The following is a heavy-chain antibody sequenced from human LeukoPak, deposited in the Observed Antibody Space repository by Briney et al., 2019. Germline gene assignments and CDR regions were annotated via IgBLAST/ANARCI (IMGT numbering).Heavy chain of an antibody. J-gene: IGHJ4*02. CDR1: GFSFSTYA. CDR2: ITATGRDT. V-gene: IGHV3-23*01. Sequence: TGGSLRLSCAASGFSFSTYAMNWVRQAPGKRLEWVSSITATGRDTYYALSMKGRITISRDNSKNTLYLQMNSLRADDTALYYCAKGTLGSCSGAACYEFDNWGQGTLVTVSS. D-gene: IGHD2-2*01. CDR3: AKGTLGSCSGAACYEFDN.